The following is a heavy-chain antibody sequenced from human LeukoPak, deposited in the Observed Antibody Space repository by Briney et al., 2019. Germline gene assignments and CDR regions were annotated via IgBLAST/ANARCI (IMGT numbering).Heavy chain of an antibody. J-gene: IGHJ4*02. V-gene: IGHV4-4*07. D-gene: IGHD3-22*01. CDR2: IYTSGST. Sequence: SETLSLTCTVSGGSISSYYWSWIRQPAGKGLEWIGRIYTSGSTNYNPSLKSRVTMSVDTSENQFSLKLSSVTAADTAVYYCARARARYYYDSFYYFDYWGQGTLVTVSS. CDR3: ARARARYYYDSFYYFDY. CDR1: GGSISSYY.